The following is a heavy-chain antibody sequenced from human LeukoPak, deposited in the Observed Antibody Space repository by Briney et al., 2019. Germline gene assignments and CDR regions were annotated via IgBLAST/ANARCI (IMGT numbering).Heavy chain of an antibody. V-gene: IGHV6-1*01. CDR3: ARSPNCSSTSCYGGAYDY. J-gene: IGHJ4*02. D-gene: IGHD2-2*01. CDR1: GDSVSSNSAA. Sequence: SQTLSLTCAISGDSVSSNSAAWNWIRQSPSRGLEWLGRTYYRSKWYNDYAVSVKSRITINPDTSKNQFSLQLNSVTPKDTAVYYCARSPNCSSTSCYGGAYDYWGQGTLVTVSS. CDR2: TYYRSKWYN.